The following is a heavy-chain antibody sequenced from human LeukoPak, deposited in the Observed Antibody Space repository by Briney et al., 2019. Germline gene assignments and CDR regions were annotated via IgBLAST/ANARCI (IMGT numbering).Heavy chain of an antibody. CDR2: MNPKSGNS. CDR1: GYTFTSNN. CDR3: ARDIGGRGYDFWSGYYYYYYRDV. D-gene: IGHD3-3*01. Sequence: VASVKVSCKASGYTFTSNNINWVRQAPGQGLEWMGWMNPKSGNSDYAQKFQGRLTMTRDSSTNTAYMELSRLRSEVTADYYSARDIGGRGYDFWSGYYYYYYRDVWGKGTTVTVSS. V-gene: IGHV1-8*02. J-gene: IGHJ6*03.